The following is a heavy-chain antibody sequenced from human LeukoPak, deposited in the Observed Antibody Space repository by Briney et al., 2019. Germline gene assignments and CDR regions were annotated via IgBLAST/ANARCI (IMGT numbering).Heavy chain of an antibody. V-gene: IGHV4-38-2*01. CDR3: ARRARGTPDY. J-gene: IGHJ4*02. D-gene: IGHD1-1*01. Sequence: SETLSLTCAVSGYSISSGYYWGWIRQPPGKGLEWIGSIYHSGSTYYNPSLKSRVTISVDTSKNQFSLKLSSVTAADTAVYYCARRARGTPDYWGREPWSPSPQ. CDR2: IYHSGST. CDR1: GYSISSGYY.